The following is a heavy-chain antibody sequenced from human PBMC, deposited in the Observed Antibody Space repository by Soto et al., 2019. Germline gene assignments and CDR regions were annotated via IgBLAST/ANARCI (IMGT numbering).Heavy chain of an antibody. Sequence: GGSLRLSCAASGVSFTSYAMSWVRQAPGKGLEWVSYISGSGSSTYYADSVKGRFTISRDKSKNTLYLQMNSLRVEDTAAYYCAKTLPAAAIEYWGQGT. D-gene: IGHD2-2*01. CDR1: GVSFTSYA. CDR2: ISGSGSST. J-gene: IGHJ4*02. CDR3: AKTLPAAAIEY. V-gene: IGHV3-23*01.